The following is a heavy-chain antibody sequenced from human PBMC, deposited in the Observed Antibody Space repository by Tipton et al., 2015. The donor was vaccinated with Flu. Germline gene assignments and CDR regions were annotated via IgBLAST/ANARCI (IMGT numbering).Heavy chain of an antibody. J-gene: IGHJ4*02. V-gene: IGHV4-34*01. Sequence: TLSLTCAVYGGSFSGYYWSWNRQPPGKGLEWIGEINHSGSTNYNPSLKSRVTISVDTSKNQFSLKLSSVTAADTAVYYCARHSPITGTTGYWGQGTLVTVSS. CDR2: INHSGST. CDR3: ARHSPITGTTGY. D-gene: IGHD1-7*01. CDR1: GGSFSGYY.